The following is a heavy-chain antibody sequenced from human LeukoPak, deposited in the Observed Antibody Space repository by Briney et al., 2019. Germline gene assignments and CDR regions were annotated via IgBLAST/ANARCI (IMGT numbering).Heavy chain of an antibody. J-gene: IGHJ4*02. CDR3: AREVGGGASGQ. CDR1: GFTVSSNY. CDR2: IYSDGTI. D-gene: IGHD3-16*01. Sequence: PGGSLRLSCAASGFTVSSNYMSWVRQVPGKGLEWVSVIYSDGTIYYADSVKGRFTISRDNSENTLYLQMNSLRVEDTAVYYCAREVGGGASGQWGQGTLVTVSS. V-gene: IGHV3-66*01.